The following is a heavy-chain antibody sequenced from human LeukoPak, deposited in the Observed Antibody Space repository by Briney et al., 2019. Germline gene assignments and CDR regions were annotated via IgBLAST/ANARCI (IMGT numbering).Heavy chain of an antibody. J-gene: IGHJ3*02. Sequence: PRGCLRLSCAASGFTFSSHSLNWVRQAPGQGLDSVSSISSSSSYIYYADAVKGRFTISRDNAKNSLYLQMNSLRAEDTAVYYCARDRRRIVVVPANRGVAFDIWGQGTMVTVSS. CDR2: ISSSSSYI. CDR3: ARDRRRIVVVPANRGVAFDI. CDR1: GFTFSSHS. D-gene: IGHD2-2*01. V-gene: IGHV3-21*01.